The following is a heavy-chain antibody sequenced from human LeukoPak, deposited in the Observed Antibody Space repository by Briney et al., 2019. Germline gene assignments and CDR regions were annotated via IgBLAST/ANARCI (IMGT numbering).Heavy chain of an antibody. CDR2: IFYSGST. V-gene: IGHV4-39*06. CDR3: TKEDIMTGYGRGDY. D-gene: IGHD3-9*01. J-gene: IGHJ4*02. CDR1: GGSISSSLYY. Sequence: PSETLSLTCTVSGGSISSSLYYWGWIRQPPGKGLEWIGSIFYSGSTYYNPSLKSRVTISVDTSKNQFPLKLSSVTAADTAFYYCTKEDIMTGYGRGDYWGQGILVTVSS.